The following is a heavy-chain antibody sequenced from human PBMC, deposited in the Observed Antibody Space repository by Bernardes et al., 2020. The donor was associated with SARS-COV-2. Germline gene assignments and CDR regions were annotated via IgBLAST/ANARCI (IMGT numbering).Heavy chain of an antibody. J-gene: IGHJ6*02. V-gene: IGHV4-39*01. CDR2: IYYSGST. CDR1: GGSISSSSYY. CDR3: ARCVADYYDSSGDYYYYYGMDV. D-gene: IGHD3-22*01. Sequence: LSLTCTVSGGSISSSSYYWGWIRQPPGKGLEWIGSIYYSGSTYYNPSLKSRVTISVDTSKNQFSLKLSSVTAADTAVYYCARCVADYYDSSGDYYYYYGMDVWGQGTTVTVSS.